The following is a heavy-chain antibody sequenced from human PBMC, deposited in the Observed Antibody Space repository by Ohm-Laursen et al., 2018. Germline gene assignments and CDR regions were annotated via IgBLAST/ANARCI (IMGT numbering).Heavy chain of an antibody. Sequence: SLRLSCAASGFTFSTYAMNWVRQAPGKGLEWVSGISGSGDNTYYADSVKGRFTISRDSSENTVYFQMKDLRAEDTALYYCAKARSAVVFAASNHWGQGALVIVSS. CDR2: ISGSGDNT. J-gene: IGHJ5*02. V-gene: IGHV3-23*01. D-gene: IGHD2-15*01. CDR1: GFTFSTYA. CDR3: AKARSAVVFAASNH.